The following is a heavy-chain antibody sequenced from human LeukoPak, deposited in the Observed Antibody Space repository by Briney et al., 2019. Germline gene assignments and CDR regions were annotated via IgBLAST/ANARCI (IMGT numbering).Heavy chain of an antibody. J-gene: IGHJ4*02. D-gene: IGHD1-26*01. CDR2: ITSGFTP. CDR3: AKDYSDSRVGDVFLEY. Sequence: PGGSLRLSCAASGLTFSNYAMSWFRQAPGKGLEWVSGITSGFTPLYADSVKGRFTISRDNSKSTFHLQMNSPRAEDTAVYYCAKDYSDSRVGDVFLEYWGQGTLVTVFS. V-gene: IGHV3-23*01. CDR1: GLTFSNYA.